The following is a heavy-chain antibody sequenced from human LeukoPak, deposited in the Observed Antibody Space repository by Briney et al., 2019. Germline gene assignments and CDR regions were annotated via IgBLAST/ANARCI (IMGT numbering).Heavy chain of an antibody. CDR1: GFTFSSYS. CDR2: ISSSSTI. CDR3: AREGPQWAYSSGWWGPDY. V-gene: IGHV3-48*01. D-gene: IGHD6-19*01. J-gene: IGHJ4*02. Sequence: GGSLRLSCAAPGFTFSSYSMNWVRQAPGKGLEWVSYISSSSTIYYADSVKGRFTISRDNAKNSLYLQMNSLRAEDTAVYYCAREGPQWAYSSGWWGPDYWGQGTLVTVSS.